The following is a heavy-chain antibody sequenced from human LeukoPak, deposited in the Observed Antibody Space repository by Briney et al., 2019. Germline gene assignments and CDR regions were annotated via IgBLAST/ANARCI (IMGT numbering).Heavy chain of an antibody. CDR2: ISVSGNT. J-gene: IGHJ4*02. CDR3: AKAPVTTCSGAYCYPFDY. CDR1: GFTFSSYG. Sequence: GGSLRLSCAASGFTFSSYGMSWVRQAPGKGLEWVSAISVSGNTYHADSVKGRFTISRDSSKNTLYLQMNSLRAEDAAVYYCAKAPVTTCSGAYCYPFDYWGQGTLVTVSS. D-gene: IGHD2-15*01. V-gene: IGHV3-23*01.